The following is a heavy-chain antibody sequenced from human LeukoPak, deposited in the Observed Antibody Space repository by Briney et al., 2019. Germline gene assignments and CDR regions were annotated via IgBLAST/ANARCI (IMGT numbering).Heavy chain of an antibody. D-gene: IGHD3-10*01. CDR3: AKDMYYRGSGSYFNVDY. Sequence: PGGSLRLSCAASGFTFSNSAMNWVRQATGKGLEWVAVISYDGNNKYYSDSVKGRFTISRDNSKNTLYLQMNSLRAEDTAVYYCAKDMYYRGSGSYFNVDYWGQGTLVTVSS. CDR1: GFTFSNSA. CDR2: ISYDGNNK. V-gene: IGHV3-30*18. J-gene: IGHJ4*02.